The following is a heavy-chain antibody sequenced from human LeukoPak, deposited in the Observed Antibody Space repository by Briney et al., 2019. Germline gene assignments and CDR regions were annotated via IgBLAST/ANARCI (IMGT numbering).Heavy chain of an antibody. CDR1: GYTFTGYY. V-gene: IGHV1-2*02. D-gene: IGHD3-3*01. CDR3: ARLYDFWSGTDGDYYYGMDV. CDR2: INPNSGGT. J-gene: IGHJ6*02. Sequence: ASVKVSCKASGYTFTGYYMHWVRQAPGQGLEWMGWINPNSGGTNYAQKFQGRVTMTRDTSISTAYMELSRLRSDDTAAYYCARLYDFWSGTDGDYYYGMDVWGQGTTVTVSS.